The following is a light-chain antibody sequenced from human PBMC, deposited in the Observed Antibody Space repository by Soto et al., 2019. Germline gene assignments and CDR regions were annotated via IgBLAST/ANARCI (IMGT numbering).Light chain of an antibody. V-gene: IGKV3-11*01. CDR2: DAS. Sequence: EIVLTQSPATLSLSPGERATLSCMASQSVSSYLAWYQQKPGQAPRLLIYDASNRATGIPARFSGSGSGTDFTLTISSLEPEDFAVYYCQQRSNWPTSLTFGGGTKVEIK. CDR1: QSVSSY. CDR3: QQRSNWPTSLT. J-gene: IGKJ4*01.